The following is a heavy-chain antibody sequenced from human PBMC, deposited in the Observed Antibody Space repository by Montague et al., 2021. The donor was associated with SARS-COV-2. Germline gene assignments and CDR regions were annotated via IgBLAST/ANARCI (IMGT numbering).Heavy chain of an antibody. D-gene: IGHD3-3*01. V-gene: IGHV3-48*03. CDR1: GFTFSSYE. J-gene: IGHJ4*02. Sequence: SLRLSCSASGFTFSSYEMNWVRQAPGKGLEWVSHISSSGSTIYYXDSVKGRFTISRDNAKNSLYLQMNSLRAEDTAVYYCARAEMYYDFWSGYPWTFYYFDYWGQGTLVTVSS. CDR3: ARAEMYYDFWSGYPWTFYYFDY. CDR2: ISSSGSTI.